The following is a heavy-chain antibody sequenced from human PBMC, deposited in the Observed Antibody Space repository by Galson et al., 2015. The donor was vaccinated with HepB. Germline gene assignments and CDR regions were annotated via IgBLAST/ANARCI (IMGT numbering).Heavy chain of an antibody. D-gene: IGHD5-12*01. CDR1: GFTFSTYA. CDR2: ISYDGSNK. J-gene: IGHJ6*02. Sequence: SLRLSCAASGFTFSTYAMHWVRQAPGKGLEWVAVISYDGSNKYYAASVKGRFTISRDNSKNTLFLQMISLRYEDTSVYFCAGGEGDLVPTVTSATAIDYYAMEVWGQGTTVTVSS. CDR3: AGGEGDLVPTVTSATAIDYYAMEV. V-gene: IGHV3-30-3*01.